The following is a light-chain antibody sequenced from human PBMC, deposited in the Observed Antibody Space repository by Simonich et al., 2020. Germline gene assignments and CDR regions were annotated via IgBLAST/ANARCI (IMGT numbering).Light chain of an antibody. Sequence: DIVMTQSPDSLAVSLGERATINCKSSQRVLYSSNNKNYLAWYQRKPGQPPKLLIYWASTRESGVPDRFSGSGSVTDFTLTIRSLQAEDVAVYYCQQYYSTPYTFGQGTKLEIK. CDR1: QRVLYSSNNKNY. V-gene: IGKV4-1*01. CDR3: QQYYSTPYT. J-gene: IGKJ2*01. CDR2: WAS.